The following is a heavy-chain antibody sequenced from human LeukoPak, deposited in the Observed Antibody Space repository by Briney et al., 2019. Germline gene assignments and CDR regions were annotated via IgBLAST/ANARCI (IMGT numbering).Heavy chain of an antibody. D-gene: IGHD5-18*01. J-gene: IGHJ4*02. CDR3: TRVFAYRYGDFDN. CDR1: GFTVRNNY. V-gene: IGHV3-66*01. Sequence: GGSLRLSCEASGFTVRNNYMTWVRQAPGKGLEWVSVIYSGGGTYYADSVKDRFTISRDNSKNTLFLQMNSLRVEDSAVYYCTRVFAYRYGDFDNWGQGTLVAVSS. CDR2: IYSGGGT.